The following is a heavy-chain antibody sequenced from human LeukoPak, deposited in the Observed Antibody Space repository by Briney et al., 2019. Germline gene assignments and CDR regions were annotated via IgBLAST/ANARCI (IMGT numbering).Heavy chain of an antibody. Sequence: PGGSLRLSCAASGFTFSNYAMSWVRQAPGKGLEWVSGITGSGGSTNYADSVKGRFTISRDNSKNTLYLQMSSLRAEDTAVYHCTGGGWSTDAFDIWGQGTMVTVSS. J-gene: IGHJ3*02. D-gene: IGHD6-19*01. CDR1: GFTFSNYA. V-gene: IGHV3-23*01. CDR3: TGGGWSTDAFDI. CDR2: ITGSGGST.